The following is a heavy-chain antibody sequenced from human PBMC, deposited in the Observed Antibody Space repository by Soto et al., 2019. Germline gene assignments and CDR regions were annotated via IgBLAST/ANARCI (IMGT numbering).Heavy chain of an antibody. Sequence: QVQLVESGGGVVQPGRSLRLSCAASGFTFSSYGMHWVRQAPGKGLEWVAVIWYDGSNKYYADSVKGRFTISRDNSKNTLYLQMNSLRAEDMAVYYCARGGLVAVAGQGWYFDLWGRGTLVTVSS. CDR3: ARGGLVAVAGQGWYFDL. CDR1: GFTFSSYG. D-gene: IGHD6-19*01. V-gene: IGHV3-33*01. J-gene: IGHJ2*01. CDR2: IWYDGSNK.